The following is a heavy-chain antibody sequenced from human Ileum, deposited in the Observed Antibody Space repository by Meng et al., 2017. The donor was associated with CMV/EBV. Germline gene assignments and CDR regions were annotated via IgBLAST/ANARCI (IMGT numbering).Heavy chain of an antibody. D-gene: IGHD3-3*01. Sequence: GSLRLSCAASGFTFSSYGMHWLRQAPGKGLEWVAFIRYDGSNAFYADSVKGRFNISRDNSKNTLYVQMNKLRRDDTAMYYCARDVGRSDSERFFDPWGQGTLVTVSS. CDR1: GFTFSSYG. V-gene: IGHV3-30*02. J-gene: IGHJ5*02. CDR3: ARDVGRSDSERFFDP. CDR2: IRYDGSNA.